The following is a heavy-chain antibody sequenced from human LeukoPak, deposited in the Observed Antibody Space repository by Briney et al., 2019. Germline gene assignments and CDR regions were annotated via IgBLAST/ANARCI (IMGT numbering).Heavy chain of an antibody. D-gene: IGHD3-10*01. Sequence: PGGSLRLSCAASGFTLSSYAMSWVRLAPGKGPEWVANIKQDESEKYSVDSVKGRFIISRDNAKNSVFLQMNSLRAEDTALYYCARLSAYYYGSYFYYYMDVWGKGTTVTVSS. J-gene: IGHJ6*03. CDR2: IKQDESEK. CDR1: GFTLSSYA. V-gene: IGHV3-7*01. CDR3: ARLSAYYYGSYFYYYMDV.